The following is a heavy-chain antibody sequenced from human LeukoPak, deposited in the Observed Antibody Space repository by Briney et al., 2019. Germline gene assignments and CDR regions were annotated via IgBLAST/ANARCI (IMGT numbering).Heavy chain of an antibody. Sequence: SETLSLTCTVSGGSISIFYWNWIRQPPGKGLEWIGSIYNSGSTTYNPSLKSRVTISGDTSKNQFSLKLTSVTAADTAVYYCTRDRELGFWDQGTLVTVSS. CDR1: GGSISIFY. V-gene: IGHV4-59*01. CDR3: TRDRELGF. CDR2: IYNSGST. D-gene: IGHD1-26*01. J-gene: IGHJ4*02.